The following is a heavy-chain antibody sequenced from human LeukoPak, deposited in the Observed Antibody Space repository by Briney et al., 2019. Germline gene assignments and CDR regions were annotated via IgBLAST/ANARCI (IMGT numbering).Heavy chain of an antibody. CDR3: AKGGGIAAAPPSDY. CDR2: ISYDGSNK. CDR1: GFTFSSYG. J-gene: IGHJ4*02. V-gene: IGHV3-30*18. Sequence: GGSLRLSCAASGFTFSSYGMHWVRQAPGKGLEWVVVISYDGSNKYYADSVKGRFTISRDNSENTLYLQMNSLRAEDTAVCYCAKGGGIAAAPPSDYWGQGTLVTVTS. D-gene: IGHD6-13*01.